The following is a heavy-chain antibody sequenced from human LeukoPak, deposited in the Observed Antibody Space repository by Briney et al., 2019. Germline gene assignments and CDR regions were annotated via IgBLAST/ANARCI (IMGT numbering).Heavy chain of an antibody. D-gene: IGHD3-10*01. CDR2: IYYSGST. J-gene: IGHJ4*02. CDR1: GGSISSGSYY. CDR3: ARHGVVRGGSDY. V-gene: IGHV4-31*03. Sequence: PPETLSLTCTVPGGSISSGSYYWSWVRQHPGEGRGWIGYIYYSGSTYYTPSLKSRVTISVDTSKNQFSLKLSSVTAADTAVYYCARHGVVRGGSDYWGQGTLVTVSS.